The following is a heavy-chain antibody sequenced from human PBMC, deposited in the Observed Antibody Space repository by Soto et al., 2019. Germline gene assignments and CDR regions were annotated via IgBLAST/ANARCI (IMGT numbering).Heavy chain of an antibody. V-gene: IGHV5-10-1*01. J-gene: IGHJ4*02. CDR3: ARQERGNLDY. Sequence: GESLEISCKGFGYSFTNYWISWVRQMPGKGLEWMGRIDPSDSYTNFGPSFQGHVTISADKSTSTAYLQWSSLRASDTAMYYCARQERGNLDYWGQGILVTVSS. CDR2: IDPSDSYT. CDR1: GYSFTNYW.